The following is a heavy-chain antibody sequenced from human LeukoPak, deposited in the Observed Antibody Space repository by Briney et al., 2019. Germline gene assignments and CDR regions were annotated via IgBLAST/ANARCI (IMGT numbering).Heavy chain of an antibody. CDR1: GGSFSGYY. J-gene: IGHJ6*02. Sequence: SETLSLTCAVYGGSFSGYYWSWIRQPPVKGLEWIGEINHSGSSNYNPSLKSRVTISVDTSKNQFSLKLSSVTAADTAVYYCARLTIAARDYYHYYGMDVWGQGTTVTVSS. D-gene: IGHD6-6*01. CDR2: INHSGSS. V-gene: IGHV4-34*01. CDR3: ARLTIAARDYYHYYGMDV.